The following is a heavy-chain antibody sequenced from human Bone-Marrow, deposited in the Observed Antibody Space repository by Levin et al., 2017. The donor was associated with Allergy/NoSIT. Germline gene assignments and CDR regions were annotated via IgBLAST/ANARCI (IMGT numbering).Heavy chain of an antibody. CDR1: GFTFSSRA. V-gene: IGHV3-23*01. Sequence: GESLKISCAASGFTFSSRAMDWVRQAPGKGLEWVSAISGGGGSTYYADSVKGRFTISRDNSKSTLYLQMNSLRAEDTALYYCAKEGGQRQYDYWGQGTLVTVSS. CDR3: AKEGGQRQYDY. J-gene: IGHJ4*02. D-gene: IGHD2-2*01. CDR2: ISGGGGST.